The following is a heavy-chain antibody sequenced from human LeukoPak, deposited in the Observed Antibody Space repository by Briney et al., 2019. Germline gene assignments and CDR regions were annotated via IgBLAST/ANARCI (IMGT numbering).Heavy chain of an antibody. J-gene: IGHJ4*02. V-gene: IGHV3-30*18. D-gene: IGHD3-3*01. CDR3: AKVRVYYDFWSGLDY. CDR2: ISYDGSNK. CDR1: GFTLSSYG. Sequence: GGSLRLSCAASGFTLSSYGMHWVRQAPGKGLEWVAVISYDGSNKYYADSVKGRFTISRDNSKNTLYLQMNSLRAEDTAVHYCAKVRVYYDFWSGLDYWGQGTLVTVSS.